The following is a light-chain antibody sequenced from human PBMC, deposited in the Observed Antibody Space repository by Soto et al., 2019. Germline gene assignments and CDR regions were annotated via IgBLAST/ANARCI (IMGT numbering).Light chain of an antibody. CDR2: DVT. J-gene: IGLJ1*01. Sequence: QSALTQPASVSGSPGQSITISCSGISSDIGDYNSVSWYQHHPGKAPQLMIYDVTNRPSGVSNRFSGSKSGNMASLTISGLQAEDEADYYCSSFRSSSTLYVFGTGTKVTVL. CDR3: SSFRSSSTLYV. V-gene: IGLV2-14*03. CDR1: SSDIGDYNS.